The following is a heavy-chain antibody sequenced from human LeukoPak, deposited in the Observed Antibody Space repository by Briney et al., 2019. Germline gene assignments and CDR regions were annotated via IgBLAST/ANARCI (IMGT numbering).Heavy chain of an antibody. V-gene: IGHV4-39*01. J-gene: IGHJ5*02. D-gene: IGHD3-10*02. Sequence: SETLSLTCTVSGGSITSSNYYGGWIRQPPGKGLEWIGSIYYSGSTYYSSSLKSRVTISVDTSKNQFSLKLGSVTAADTAVFYCARHYYVTRETWFDPWGQGALVTVAS. CDR1: GGSITSSNYY. CDR3: ARHYYVTRETWFDP. CDR2: IYYSGST.